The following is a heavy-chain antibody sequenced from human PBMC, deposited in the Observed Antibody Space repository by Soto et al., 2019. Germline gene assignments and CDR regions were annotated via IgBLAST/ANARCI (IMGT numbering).Heavy chain of an antibody. CDR1: GFIFSSFW. V-gene: IGHV3-74*03. D-gene: IGHD1-26*01. CDR2: INTDGSIT. Sequence: GGSLRLSCAASGFIFSSFWIQWARQVPGKGLEWVSRINTDGSITTYADSVKGRFTISRDNAKNTVFLQMNSLRAEDTAVYYCARGGSFRFDYWGQGALVTVSS. J-gene: IGHJ4*02. CDR3: ARGGSFRFDY.